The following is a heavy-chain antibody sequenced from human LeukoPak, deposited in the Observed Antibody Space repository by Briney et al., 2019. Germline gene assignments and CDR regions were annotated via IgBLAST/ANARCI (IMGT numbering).Heavy chain of an antibody. CDR1: GFTFSSYW. CDR3: ARYSGSYYYPPAWDL. Sequence: GGSLRLSCAASGFTFSSYWMTWVRQAPGKGLEWVANIKEDGSKKNYVDSVKGRFTISRDNSKNTLYLQMDSLRADDTAVYYCARYSGSYYYPPAWDLWGQGTLVTVSS. J-gene: IGHJ4*02. V-gene: IGHV3-7*03. D-gene: IGHD1-26*01. CDR2: IKEDGSKK.